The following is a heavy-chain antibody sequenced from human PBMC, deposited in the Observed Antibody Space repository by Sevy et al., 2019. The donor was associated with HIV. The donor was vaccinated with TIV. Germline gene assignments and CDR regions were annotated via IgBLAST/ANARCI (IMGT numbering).Heavy chain of an antibody. J-gene: IGHJ4*02. CDR2: IYYSGST. CDR3: ARAAVVRGVTMPYSY. V-gene: IGHV4-30-4*01. D-gene: IGHD3-10*01. Sequence: SETLSLTCTVSGGSISSGDYYWSWIRQPPGKGLEWIGYIYYSGSTYYNPSLKSRVTISVDTSKNQFSLKLSSVTAADTAVYYCARAAVVRGVTMPYSYWGQGTLVTVS. CDR1: GGSISSGDYY.